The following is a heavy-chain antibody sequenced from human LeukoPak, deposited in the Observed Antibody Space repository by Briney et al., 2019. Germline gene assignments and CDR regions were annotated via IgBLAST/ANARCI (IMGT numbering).Heavy chain of an antibody. CDR1: GYSISSGYY. V-gene: IGHV4-38-2*01. J-gene: IGHJ6*03. Sequence: PSETLSPTCAVSGYSISSGYYWGWFRPPPGKGLEWIGCIFHSGNTYYNPSLKSRVSISVDTSKNHFSLKLTSVTAADSAVYYCARQGGSSSPYYYYYMDVWGKGTTVTVSS. CDR2: IFHSGNT. D-gene: IGHD6-13*01. CDR3: ARQGGSSSPYYYYYMDV.